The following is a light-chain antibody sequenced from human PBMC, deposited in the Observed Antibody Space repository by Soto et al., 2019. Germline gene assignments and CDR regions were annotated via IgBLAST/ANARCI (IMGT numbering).Light chain of an antibody. Sequence: DIQMTQTPPSLSLSVGDRVTITCRASQDISNSLNWYQQKPGKSPRALIYGASILESGVPSRFSGRGSGTDFTLSISSLQPEDFATYFCQQSYSTPYTFGQGTSLRIK. CDR3: QQSYSTPYT. V-gene: IGKV1-39*01. CDR1: QDISNS. CDR2: GAS. J-gene: IGKJ2*01.